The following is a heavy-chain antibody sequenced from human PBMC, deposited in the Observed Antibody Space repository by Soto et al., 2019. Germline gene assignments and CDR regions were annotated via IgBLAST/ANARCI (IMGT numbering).Heavy chain of an antibody. CDR2: IYSGGST. D-gene: IGHD5-18*01. CDR1: GVTVSSNY. J-gene: IGHJ4*02. V-gene: IGHV3-66*04. Sequence: EVQLVQSGGGLVQPGGSLRLSCAASGVTVSSNYMSWVRQAPGKGLEWVSGIYSGGSTYYAYSVKGRFTISSDNSKNTVYLQMNSLRAEDTAVYYCARHGYNYGGGYFDYWGQGTLVTVSS. CDR3: ARHGYNYGGGYFDY.